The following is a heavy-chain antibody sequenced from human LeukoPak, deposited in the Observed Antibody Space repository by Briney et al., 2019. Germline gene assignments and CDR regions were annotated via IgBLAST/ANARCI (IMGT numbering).Heavy chain of an antibody. CDR1: GFTFSSYS. Sequence: GGSLRLSCAASGFTFSSYSMNWVRQAPGKGLEWVSSTSSSSSYIYYADSVKGRFTISRDNAKNSLYLQMNSLRAEDTAVYYCARYVSSGWPYFDYWGQGTLVTVSS. CDR3: ARYVSSGWPYFDY. D-gene: IGHD6-19*01. CDR2: TSSSSSYI. J-gene: IGHJ4*02. V-gene: IGHV3-21*01.